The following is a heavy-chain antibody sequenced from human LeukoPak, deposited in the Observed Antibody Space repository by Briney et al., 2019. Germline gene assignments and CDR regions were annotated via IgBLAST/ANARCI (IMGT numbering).Heavy chain of an antibody. D-gene: IGHD6-25*01. Sequence: SETLSLTCTVSGGSISSYYWSWIRQPPGKGLEWIGYIYYSGSTNYNPSLKSRVTISVDTSKNQFSLKLSSVTAADTAVYYCARVSSSGWPYGMDVWGQGTTVTVSS. CDR2: IYYSGST. CDR3: ARVSSSGWPYGMDV. J-gene: IGHJ6*02. CDR1: GGSISSYY. V-gene: IGHV4-59*01.